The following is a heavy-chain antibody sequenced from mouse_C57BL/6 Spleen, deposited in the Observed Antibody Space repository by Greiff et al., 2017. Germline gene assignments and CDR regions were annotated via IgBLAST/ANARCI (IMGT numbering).Heavy chain of an antibody. V-gene: IGHV1-55*01. J-gene: IGHJ3*01. Sequence: QVQLKQPGAELVKPGASVKMSCKASGYTFTSYWITWVKQRPGQGLEWIGDIYPGSGSTNYNEKFKSKATLTVDTSSSTAYMQLSSLTSEDSAVYYCARSTIGGGWFAYWGQGTLVTVSA. D-gene: IGHD2-14*01. CDR2: IYPGSGST. CDR3: ARSTIGGGWFAY. CDR1: GYTFTSYW.